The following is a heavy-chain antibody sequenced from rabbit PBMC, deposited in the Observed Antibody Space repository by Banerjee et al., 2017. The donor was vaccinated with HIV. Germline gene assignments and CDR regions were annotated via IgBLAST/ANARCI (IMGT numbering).Heavy chain of an antibody. CDR2: IYTGSSGST. V-gene: IGHV1S40*01. D-gene: IGHD4-2*01. CDR3: ATYAGSAYPL. Sequence: QSLEESGGDLVKPGASLTLTRTASGIDFSSGYYMCWVRQAPGKGLEWIACIYTGSSGSTTYATWAKGRFTISETSSTTVTLQMTSLTAADTATYFCATYAGSAYPLWGPGTLVTVS. J-gene: IGHJ4*01. CDR1: GIDFSSGYY.